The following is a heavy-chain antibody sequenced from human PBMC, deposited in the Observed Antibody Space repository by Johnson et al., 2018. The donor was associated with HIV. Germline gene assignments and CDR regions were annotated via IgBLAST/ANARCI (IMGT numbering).Heavy chain of an antibody. CDR2: IKQDGSEK. D-gene: IGHD3-10*01. CDR3: AKDEGKGFRDLEGYAFDI. Sequence: EQLLESGGGLAQPGGSLRLSCAASGFPFSSYWMSWVRPAPGKGLEWVGNIKQDGSEKYYVDSVKGRFTISRDNAKNSLYLQMNSLRAEDTAVYYGAKDEGKGFRDLEGYAFDIWGQGTMVTVSS. J-gene: IGHJ3*02. V-gene: IGHV3-7*01. CDR1: GFPFSSYW.